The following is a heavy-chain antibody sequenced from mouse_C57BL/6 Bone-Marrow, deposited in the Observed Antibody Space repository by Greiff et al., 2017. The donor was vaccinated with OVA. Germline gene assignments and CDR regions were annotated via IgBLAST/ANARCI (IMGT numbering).Heavy chain of an antibody. Sequence: EVQLVESGGDLVKPGGSLKLSCAASGFTFSSYGMSWVRQTPDKRLEWVATISSGGSYTYYPDSVKGRFTISRDIAKNTLYLQMSSLKSEDTAMYYCARHAGDWGQGTSVTVSS. CDR3: ARHAGD. CDR2: ISSGGSYT. CDR1: GFTFSSYG. V-gene: IGHV5-6*01. J-gene: IGHJ4*01.